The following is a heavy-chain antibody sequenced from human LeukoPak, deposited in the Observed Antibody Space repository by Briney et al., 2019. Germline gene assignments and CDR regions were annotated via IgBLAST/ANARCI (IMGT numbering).Heavy chain of an antibody. Sequence: ASVKVSCKASGYTFTSYDINWVRQATGQGLEWMGWMNPNSGNTGYAQKFQGRVTMTRNTSISTAYMELSSLRSEDTAVYYCARYTWFGERYYYYYMDVWGKGTTVTISS. J-gene: IGHJ6*03. D-gene: IGHD3-10*01. CDR3: ARYTWFGERYYYYYMDV. CDR1: GYTFTSYD. V-gene: IGHV1-8*01. CDR2: MNPNSGNT.